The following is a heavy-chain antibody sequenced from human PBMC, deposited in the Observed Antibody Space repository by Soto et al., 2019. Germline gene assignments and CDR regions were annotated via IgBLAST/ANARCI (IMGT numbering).Heavy chain of an antibody. V-gene: IGHV4-30-4*01. Sequence: QVQLQESGPGLVKPSQTLSLTCTVSGAPINSGQFYWSWIRQQPGRGLEWIGFVSSRGNTYYNPSLKRRVIIPLDTSKNQFSLQLLSVTPADTAVYFCAREGGTGFSLFDYWGRGTLVTVSS. CDR2: VSSRGNT. D-gene: IGHD6-19*01. CDR1: GAPINSGQFY. CDR3: AREGGTGFSLFDY. J-gene: IGHJ4*02.